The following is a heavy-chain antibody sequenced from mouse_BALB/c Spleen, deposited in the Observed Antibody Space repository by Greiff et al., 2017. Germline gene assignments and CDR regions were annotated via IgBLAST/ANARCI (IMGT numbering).Heavy chain of an antibody. Sequence: VELMESGAELVRPGSSVKISCKASGYAFSSYWMNWVKQRPGQGLEWIGQIYPGDGDTNYNGKFKGKATLTADKSSSTAYMQLSSLTSEDSAVYFCARSLLDWYFDVWGAGTTVTVSS. CDR2: IYPGDGDT. CDR1: GYAFSSYW. J-gene: IGHJ1*01. V-gene: IGHV1-80*01. D-gene: IGHD2-10*01. CDR3: ARSLLDWYFDV.